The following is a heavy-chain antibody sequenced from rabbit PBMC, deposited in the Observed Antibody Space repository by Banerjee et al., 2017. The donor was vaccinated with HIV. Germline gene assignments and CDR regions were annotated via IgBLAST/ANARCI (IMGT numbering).Heavy chain of an antibody. D-gene: IGHD7-1*01. CDR3: VREAGYAGYGDGSL. CDR2: IYLGSSGSP. J-gene: IGHJ4*01. Sequence: QEQLVESGGGLVQPEGSLTLTCTASGFSFSSSYYMCWVRQAPGKGLEWIACIYLGSSGSPYYASWAKGRFTISSHNAQNTLYLQLNSLTAADTATYFCVREAGYAGYGDGSLWGQGTLVTVS. V-gene: IGHV1S45*01. CDR1: GFSFSSSYY.